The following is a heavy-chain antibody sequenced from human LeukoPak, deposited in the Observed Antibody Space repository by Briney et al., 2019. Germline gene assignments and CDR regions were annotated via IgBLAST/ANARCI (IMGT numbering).Heavy chain of an antibody. Sequence: SVKVSCKASGGTFSSYAISWVRQAPGQGLEWMGRIIPIFGTANYAQKFQGRVTITTDESTSTAYMELSSLRSEDTAVYYCARVPLPGYDDSSGYMSYWGQGTLVTVSS. J-gene: IGHJ4*02. CDR2: IIPIFGTA. CDR1: GGTFSSYA. V-gene: IGHV1-69*05. CDR3: ARVPLPGYDDSSGYMSY. D-gene: IGHD3-22*01.